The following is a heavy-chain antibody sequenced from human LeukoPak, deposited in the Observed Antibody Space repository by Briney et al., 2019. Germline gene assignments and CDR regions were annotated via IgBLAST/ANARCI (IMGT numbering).Heavy chain of an antibody. CDR1: GYLFTSYG. CDR2: ISAYNDNR. D-gene: IGHD4-17*01. J-gene: IGHJ4*02. Sequence: VSVKLSCKASGYLFTSYGISWVRQAAGQGLEWMGWISAYNDNRNYAQKLQGRVSITTDTSTSTAYMELRRLRSDDAAVYYCARVHDYGDYFDYWGQGTLVTVSA. CDR3: ARVHDYGDYFDY. V-gene: IGHV1-18*01.